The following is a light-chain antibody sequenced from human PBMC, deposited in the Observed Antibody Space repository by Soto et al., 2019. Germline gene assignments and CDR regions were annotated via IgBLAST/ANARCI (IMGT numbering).Light chain of an antibody. Sequence: DIVMTQSPDSLAVSLGERATINCKSSQSVLYSSNNKNYLAGYQQKPGQPPNLLIYWASTRESGVPDRFSGRGSGTDFTLTISSLQAEDVAVYYCQQYYSTPYTFGQGTKLEIK. V-gene: IGKV4-1*01. J-gene: IGKJ2*01. CDR3: QQYYSTPYT. CDR1: QSVLYSSNNKNY. CDR2: WAS.